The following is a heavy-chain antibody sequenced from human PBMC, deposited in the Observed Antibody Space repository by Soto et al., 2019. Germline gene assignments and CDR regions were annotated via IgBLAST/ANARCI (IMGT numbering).Heavy chain of an antibody. V-gene: IGHV3-33*01. CDR1: GFTFSSYG. J-gene: IGHJ6*02. Sequence: GGSLRLSCAASGFTFSSYGMHWVRHAPGKGLEWVAVIWFDGSNKYYADSVKGRFTISRDNSKNTLYLQMNSLRAEDTAVYYCARHQLEWRGYGMDVWGQGTTVTVSS. CDR2: IWFDGSNK. D-gene: IGHD3-3*01. CDR3: ARHQLEWRGYGMDV.